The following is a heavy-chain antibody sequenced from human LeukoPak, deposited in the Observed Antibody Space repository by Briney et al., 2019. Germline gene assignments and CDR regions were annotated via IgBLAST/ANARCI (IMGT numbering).Heavy chain of an antibody. CDR3: ARCKGIPFSGSYDY. CDR1: GFTVSSDY. D-gene: IGHD1-26*01. J-gene: IGHJ4*02. V-gene: IGHV3-53*01. Sequence: GGSLRLSCAASGFTVSSDYMSWVRQAPGKGLEWVSIIYSGGSTYYADSVKGRFTITRDNSKNTLYLQMNSLRAEDTAVYYCARCKGIPFSGSYDYWGQGTLVTASS. CDR2: IYSGGST.